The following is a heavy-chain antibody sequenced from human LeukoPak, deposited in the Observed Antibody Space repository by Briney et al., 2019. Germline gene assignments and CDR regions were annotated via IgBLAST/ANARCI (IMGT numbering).Heavy chain of an antibody. V-gene: IGHV3-30*03. J-gene: IGHJ4*02. CDR2: ISYDGSNK. CDR3: ARDRYDSSGYDTYYFDY. CDR1: GFTFSSYG. D-gene: IGHD3-22*01. Sequence: GGSLRLSCVASGFTFSSYGMHWVRQTPGKGLEWVALISYDGSNKYYADSVKGRFTISRDNSKNTLYLQMNSLRAEDTAVYYCARDRYDSSGYDTYYFDYWGQGTLVTVSS.